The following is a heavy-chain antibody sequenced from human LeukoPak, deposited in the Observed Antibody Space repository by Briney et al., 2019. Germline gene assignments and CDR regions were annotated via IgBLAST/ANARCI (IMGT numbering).Heavy chain of an antibody. V-gene: IGHV4-39*07. D-gene: IGHD3-10*01. CDR3: ARESGSSNRLIAFDI. Sequence: PSETLSLTCTVSGGSISSSSYYWGWIRQPPGKGLEWIGSIYYSGSTYYNPSLKSRVTISVDRSKNQFSLKLSSVTAADTAVYYCARESGSSNRLIAFDIWGQGTMVTVSS. J-gene: IGHJ3*02. CDR1: GGSISSSSYY. CDR2: IYYSGST.